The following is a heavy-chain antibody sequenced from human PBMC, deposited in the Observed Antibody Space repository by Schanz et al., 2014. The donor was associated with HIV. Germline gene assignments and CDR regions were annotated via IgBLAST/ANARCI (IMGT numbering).Heavy chain of an antibody. Sequence: EVQLVESGGRLVKPGESLTLSCITSGFTLNGYSMNWVRQAPGKGLEWVGRIKSKIDGGTTDYAAPVKGRFTISRDDSKNTLYVQMTRLKHEDTALYFCTTDNEPYVYWGQGTLVTVSS. CDR2: IKSKIDGGTT. D-gene: IGHD1-1*01. J-gene: IGHJ4*02. V-gene: IGHV3-15*01. CDR1: GFTLNGYS. CDR3: TTDNEPYVY.